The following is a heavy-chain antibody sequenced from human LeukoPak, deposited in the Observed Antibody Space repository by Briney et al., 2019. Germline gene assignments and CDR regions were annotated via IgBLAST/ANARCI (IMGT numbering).Heavy chain of an antibody. CDR3: ARDLFAWEQQLVLGAFDI. CDR1: GYSISSGYY. V-gene: IGHV4-38-2*02. Sequence: SETLSLTCTVSGYSISSGYYWGWIRQPPGKGLEWIGSIYHSGSTYYNPSLKSRVTISVDTSKNQFSLKLSSVIAADTAVYYCARDLFAWEQQLVLGAFDIWGQGTMVTVSS. J-gene: IGHJ3*02. CDR2: IYHSGST. D-gene: IGHD6-13*01.